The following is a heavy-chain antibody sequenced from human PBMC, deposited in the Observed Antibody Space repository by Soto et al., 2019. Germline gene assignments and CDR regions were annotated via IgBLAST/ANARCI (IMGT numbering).Heavy chain of an antibody. V-gene: IGHV3-7*01. D-gene: IGHD2-2*01. J-gene: IGHJ4*02. Sequence: PGESLRLACAASRVIFRKFSTTCDRQPPEKVMEWVANIKKDGTQKNYIDSMTDRFTISRDNGKDSMFLRMNSLRAEDMAVYYCARGEYQLPIDSWGQGTLVTVSS. CDR1: RVIFRKFS. CDR2: IKKDGTQK. CDR3: ARGEYQLPIDS.